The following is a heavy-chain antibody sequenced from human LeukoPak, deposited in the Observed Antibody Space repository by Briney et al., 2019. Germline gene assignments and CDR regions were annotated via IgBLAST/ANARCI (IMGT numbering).Heavy chain of an antibody. CDR1: GFTFSSYW. D-gene: IGHD5-12*01. J-gene: IGHJ5*02. CDR3: AKDGSGYDEYWFDP. Sequence: GGSLRLSCAASGFTFSSYWMSWVRQAPGKGLEWVANIKQDGSEKYYVDSVKGRFTISRDNAKNSLYLQMNSLRAEDTAVYYCAKDGSGYDEYWFDPWGQGTLVTVSS. V-gene: IGHV3-7*01. CDR2: IKQDGSEK.